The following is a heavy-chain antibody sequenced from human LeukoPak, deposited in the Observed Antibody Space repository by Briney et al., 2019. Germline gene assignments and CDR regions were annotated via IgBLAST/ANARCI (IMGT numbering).Heavy chain of an antibody. CDR2: IYYSGST. D-gene: IGHD3-10*01. Sequence: ETSETLSITCTVSGGSISSSSYYWGWIRQPPGKGLEWIGSIYYSGSTYYNPSLKSRVTISVDTSKNQFSLKLSSVTAADTAVYYCARFMVRGVSYYFDYWGQGTLVTVSS. V-gene: IGHV4-39*01. J-gene: IGHJ4*02. CDR1: GGSISSSSYY. CDR3: ARFMVRGVSYYFDY.